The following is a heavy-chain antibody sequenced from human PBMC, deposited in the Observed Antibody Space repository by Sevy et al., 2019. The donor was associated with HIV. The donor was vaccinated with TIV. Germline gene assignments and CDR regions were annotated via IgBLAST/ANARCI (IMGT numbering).Heavy chain of an antibody. Sequence: GGSLRLSCSASGLTFSPYWMTCVLQAPGKGLEWVANIRPDGSDKYYVDSVKGRFTISRDNAKNSLYLQMNSLRADDTAMYYCARGVGLDCWGQGALVTVSS. CDR1: GLTFSPYW. D-gene: IGHD1-26*01. CDR2: IRPDGSDK. CDR3: ARGVGLDC. J-gene: IGHJ4*02. V-gene: IGHV3-7*01.